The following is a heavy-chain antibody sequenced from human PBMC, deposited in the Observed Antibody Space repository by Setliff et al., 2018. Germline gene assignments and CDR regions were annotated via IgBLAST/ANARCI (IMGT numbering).Heavy chain of an antibody. Sequence: ASVKVSCKASGFVFTNYAITWVRQAPGQGLEWMGWISLIYGYTSYAQKFQDRVTITADTSTGTAYSELRSLTSYATAVYSCVRGSGPRVVVAMPFDFGGQGTPVTVSS. V-gene: IGHV1-18*01. D-gene: IGHD2-2*01. CDR3: VRGSGPRVVVAMPFDF. CDR2: ISLIYGYT. CDR1: GFVFTNYA. J-gene: IGHJ4*02.